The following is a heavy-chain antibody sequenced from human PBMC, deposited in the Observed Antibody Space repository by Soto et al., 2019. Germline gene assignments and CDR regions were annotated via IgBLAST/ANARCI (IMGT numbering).Heavy chain of an antibody. J-gene: IGHJ4*02. CDR2: ISYDGSNK. CDR1: GFTFSSYG. Sequence: QVQLVESGGGVVQPGRSLRLSCAASGFTFSSYGMHWVRQAPGKGLEWVAVISYDGSNKYYADSVKGRFTISRDNSKNTLYLQMNSLRAEDTAVYYCAKVHHGDYVMDYWGQGTLVTVSS. CDR3: AKVHHGDYVMDY. V-gene: IGHV3-30*18. D-gene: IGHD4-17*01.